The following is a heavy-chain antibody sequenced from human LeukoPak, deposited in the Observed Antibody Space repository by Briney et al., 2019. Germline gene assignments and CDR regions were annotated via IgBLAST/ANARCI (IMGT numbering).Heavy chain of an antibody. D-gene: IGHD6-6*01. J-gene: IGHJ5*02. Sequence: PGGSLRLSCAASGFTVSSDYMSWVRQAPGKGLEWVSVIYSGGSTYYADSVKCRFTISRDNSKNTLYLQMNSLRAEDTAVYYCARGPDSSSPRWSDPWGQGTLVTVSS. CDR2: IYSGGST. CDR3: ARGPDSSSPRWSDP. V-gene: IGHV3-53*01. CDR1: GFTVSSDY.